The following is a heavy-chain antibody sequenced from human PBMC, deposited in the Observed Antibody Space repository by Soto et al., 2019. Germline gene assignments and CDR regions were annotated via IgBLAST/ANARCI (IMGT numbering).Heavy chain of an antibody. CDR1: GGSISSSNW. J-gene: IGHJ4*02. CDR2: IYHSGST. CDR3: AKGSITMIVVVISIINFDH. V-gene: IGHV4-4*02. Sequence: SETLSLTCAVSGGSISSSNWWSWVRQPPGKGLEWIGEIYHSGSTNYNPSLKSRVTISVDKSKNQFSLKLSSVTAADTAVYYCAKGSITMIVVVISIINFDHWGQGTLVTVSS. D-gene: IGHD3-22*01.